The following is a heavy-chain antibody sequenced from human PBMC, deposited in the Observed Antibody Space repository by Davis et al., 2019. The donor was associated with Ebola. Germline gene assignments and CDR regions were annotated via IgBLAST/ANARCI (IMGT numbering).Heavy chain of an antibody. CDR1: GFTFSSYS. CDR3: ARDFNTYYDFWSGYYTGIGFDY. J-gene: IGHJ4*02. D-gene: IGHD3-3*01. CDR2: ISSSSSTI. V-gene: IGHV3-48*04. Sequence: GESLKISCAASGFTFSSYSMNWVRQAPGKGLEWVSYISSSSSTIYYADSVEGRLTISRDNAKNSLYLQMNSLRAEDTAVYYCARDFNTYYDFWSGYYTGIGFDYWGQGTLVTVSS.